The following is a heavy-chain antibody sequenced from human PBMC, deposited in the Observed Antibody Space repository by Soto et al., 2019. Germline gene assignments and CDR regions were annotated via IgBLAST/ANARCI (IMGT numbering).Heavy chain of an antibody. CDR3: ARGLPIAAAGTDWFDP. D-gene: IGHD6-13*01. J-gene: IGHJ5*02. CDR2: IYYSGST. CDR1: GGSISSGGYY. Sequence: SETLSLTCTVSGGSISSGGYYWSWIRQHPGKGLEWIGYIYYSGSTYYNPSLKSRVTISVDTSKNQFSLKLSSVTAADTAVYYRARGLPIAAAGTDWFDPWGQGTLVTVSS. V-gene: IGHV4-31*03.